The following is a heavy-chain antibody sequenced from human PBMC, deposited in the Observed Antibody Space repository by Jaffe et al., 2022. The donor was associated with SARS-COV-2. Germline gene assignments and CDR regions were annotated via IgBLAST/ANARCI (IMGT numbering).Heavy chain of an antibody. V-gene: IGHV3-30*18. CDR3: AKDLTGGVPAAIEDYYYGMDV. CDR2: ISYDGSNK. CDR1: GFTFSSYG. D-gene: IGHD2-2*02. J-gene: IGHJ6*02. Sequence: QVQLVESGGGVVQPGRSLRLSCAASGFTFSSYGMHWVRQAPGKGLEWVAVISYDGSNKYYADSVKGRFTISRDNSKNTLYLQMNSLRAEDTAVYYCAKDLTGGVPAAIEDYYYGMDVWGQGTTVTVSS.